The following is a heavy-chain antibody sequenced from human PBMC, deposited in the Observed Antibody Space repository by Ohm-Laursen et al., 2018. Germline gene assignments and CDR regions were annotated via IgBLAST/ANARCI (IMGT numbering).Heavy chain of an antibody. V-gene: IGHV3-30*18. Sequence: SLRLSCTASGFTFSSYALSWVRQAPGKGLEWVAVISYDGSNKYYADSVKGRFTISRDNSKNTLYLQMNSLRAEDTAVYYCAKDPGWEEEIVFDIWGQGTMVTVSS. CDR1: GFTFSSYA. D-gene: IGHD2-15*01. CDR3: AKDPGWEEEIVFDI. CDR2: ISYDGSNK. J-gene: IGHJ3*02.